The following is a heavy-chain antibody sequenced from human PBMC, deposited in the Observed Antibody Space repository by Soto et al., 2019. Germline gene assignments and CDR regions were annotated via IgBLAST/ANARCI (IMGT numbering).Heavy chain of an antibody. CDR3: ARGSPPLIAD. V-gene: IGHV3-33*01. CDR1: GFTFGDYG. Sequence: GGSLRLSCAASGFTFGDYGMHWVRQAPGKGLEWVAVIWHDASNKYYADSMKGRLTISRDNSKNTLYLEVNSLRVDDTAVYYCARGSPPLIADWGPGTLVTVSS. D-gene: IGHD3-16*02. CDR2: IWHDASNK. J-gene: IGHJ4*02.